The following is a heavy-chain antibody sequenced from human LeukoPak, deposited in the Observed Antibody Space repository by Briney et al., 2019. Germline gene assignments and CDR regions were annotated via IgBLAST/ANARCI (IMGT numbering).Heavy chain of an antibody. Sequence: ASVKVSCKASGYTFTGYYMHWVRQAPGQGLEWMGWINPNSGGTNYAQKFQGRVTMTGDTSTSTAYMELCRLTSDDTGIYYCAGRPDTAMVPIFDYWGQGTLVTVSS. CDR1: GYTFTGYY. CDR2: INPNSGGT. J-gene: IGHJ4*02. D-gene: IGHD5-18*01. V-gene: IGHV1-2*02. CDR3: AGRPDTAMVPIFDY.